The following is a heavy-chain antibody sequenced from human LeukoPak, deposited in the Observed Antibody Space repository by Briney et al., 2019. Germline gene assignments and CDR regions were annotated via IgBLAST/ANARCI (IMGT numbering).Heavy chain of an antibody. J-gene: IGHJ4*02. CDR3: ATGGAVAGFDY. Sequence: GSLRLSCAASGFTFSTYAMHWVRQAPGKGLEYVSGISSNGGSTYYANSVKGRFTISRDNSKNTLYLQMGSLRAEDMAVYYCATGGAVAGFDYWGQGTLVTVSS. D-gene: IGHD6-19*01. V-gene: IGHV3-64*01. CDR2: ISSNGGST. CDR1: GFTFSTYA.